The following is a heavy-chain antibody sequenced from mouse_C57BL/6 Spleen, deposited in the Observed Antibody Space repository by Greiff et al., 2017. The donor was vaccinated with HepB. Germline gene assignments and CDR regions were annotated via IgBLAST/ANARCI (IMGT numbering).Heavy chain of an antibody. CDR2: IWSGGST. D-gene: IGHD1-1*01. CDR1: GFSLTSYG. CDR3: ASLTTVPLYYAMDY. V-gene: IGHV2-2*01. Sequence: VQLQQSGPGLVQPSQSLSITCTVSGFSLTSYGVHWVRQSPGKGLEWLGVIWSGGSTDYNAAFISRLSISKDNSKSQVFFKMNSLQADDTAIYYCASLTTVPLYYAMDYWGQGTSVTVSS. J-gene: IGHJ4*01.